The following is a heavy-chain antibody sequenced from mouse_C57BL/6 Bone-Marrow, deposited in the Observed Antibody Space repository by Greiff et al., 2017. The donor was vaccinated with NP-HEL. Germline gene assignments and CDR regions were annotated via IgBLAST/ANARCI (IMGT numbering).Heavy chain of an antibody. CDR1: GYTFTSYW. J-gene: IGHJ2*01. CDR2: IDPSDSYT. V-gene: IGHV1-69*01. CDR3: ARLGGYFDY. Sequence: VKLQESGAELVMPGASVKLSCKASGYTFTSYWMHWVKQRPGQGLEWIGEIDPSDSYTNYNQKFKGKSTLTVDKSSSTAYMQLSSLTSEDSAVYYCARLGGYFDYWGQGTTLTVSS.